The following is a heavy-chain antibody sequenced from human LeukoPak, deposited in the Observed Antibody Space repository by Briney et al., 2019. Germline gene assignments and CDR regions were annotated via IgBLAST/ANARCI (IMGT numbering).Heavy chain of an antibody. CDR1: GGSISSSSYY. V-gene: IGHV4-39*07. CDR2: INHSGST. J-gene: IGHJ4*02. Sequence: SETLSLTCTVSGGSISSSSYYWSWIRQPPGKGLEWIGEINHSGSTNYNPSLKSRVTISVDTSKNQFSLKLSSVTAADTAVYYCGRRARVYSSSWYRENYFDYWGQGTLVTVSS. D-gene: IGHD6-13*01. CDR3: GRRARVYSSSWYRENYFDY.